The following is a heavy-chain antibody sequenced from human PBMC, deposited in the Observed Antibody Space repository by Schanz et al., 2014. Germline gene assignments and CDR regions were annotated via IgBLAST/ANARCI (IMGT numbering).Heavy chain of an antibody. CDR2: MSYDGSNK. CDR1: GFTFSSYA. CDR3: ARDLLVSHYDFWSGNDY. Sequence: QGQLVESGGGVVQPGRSLRLSCAASGFTFSSYAMHWVRQAPGKGLEWVAVMSYDGSNKYYADSVKGRFTISRDTPKNTLYVQMNSLRADDTAVYYCARDLLVSHYDFWSGNDYWGQGTLXTVSS. J-gene: IGHJ4*02. V-gene: IGHV3-30-3*01. D-gene: IGHD3-3*01.